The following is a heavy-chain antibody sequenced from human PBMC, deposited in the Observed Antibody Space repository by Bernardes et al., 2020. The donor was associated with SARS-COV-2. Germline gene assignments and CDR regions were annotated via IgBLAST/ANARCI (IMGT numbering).Heavy chain of an antibody. CDR1: GFTFSNSC. D-gene: IGHD2-8*01. CDR2: INGDATST. J-gene: IGHJ5*02. CDR3: ARDLGYCNNGVCSP. Sequence: GGSLRLSCGVSGFTFSNSCMHWVRQAPGKGLVWVSRINGDATSTNYADSVKGRFAISRDNAKNTLYLQMNSLRVEDTAVYYCARDLGYCNNGVCSPWGQGTLVTVSS. V-gene: IGHV3-74*01.